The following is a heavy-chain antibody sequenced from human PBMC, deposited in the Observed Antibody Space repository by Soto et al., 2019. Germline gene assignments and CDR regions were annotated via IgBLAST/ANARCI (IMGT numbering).Heavy chain of an antibody. CDR3: ARERRSYCGGDCSSGWFDP. CDR2: MNPNSGNT. Sequence: ASVKVSCKASGYTFTSYDINWVRQATGQGLEWMGWMNPNSGNTGYAQKFQGRVTMTRNTSISTAYMELSSLRSEDTAVYYCARERRSYCGGDCSSGWFDPWGQGTLVTVSS. CDR1: GYTFTSYD. J-gene: IGHJ5*02. V-gene: IGHV1-8*01. D-gene: IGHD2-21*02.